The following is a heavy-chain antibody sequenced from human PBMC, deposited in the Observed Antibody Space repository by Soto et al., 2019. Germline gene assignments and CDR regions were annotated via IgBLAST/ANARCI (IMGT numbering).Heavy chain of an antibody. CDR2: AHHTGYT. Sequence: QVQLQESGPGLVKPSETLSLTCAVSGDSISGGRYFSWVRQSPGKGLEWIGEAHHTGYTYYNPSLQSRVTISLDKSNNHFSLALTSVTAADTAVYFCARDGPSGYHLDSWGQGTLVTVTS. CDR3: ARDGPSGYHLDS. CDR1: GDSISGGRY. D-gene: IGHD5-12*01. V-gene: IGHV4-4*02. J-gene: IGHJ4*02.